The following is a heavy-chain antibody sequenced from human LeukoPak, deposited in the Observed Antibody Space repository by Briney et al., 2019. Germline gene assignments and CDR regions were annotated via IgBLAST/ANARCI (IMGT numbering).Heavy chain of an antibody. J-gene: IGHJ5*02. CDR3: ARLSPETTTSWGGPSGWFDP. Sequence: PSETLSLTCTVSGGSISSSSYYWGWIRQPPGKGLEWIGSIYYSGSTYYNPSLKSRVTISVDTSKNQFSLKLSSVTAADTAVYYCARLSPETTTSWGGPSGWFDPWGQGTLVTVSS. CDR1: GGSISSSSYY. V-gene: IGHV4-39*07. D-gene: IGHD2-2*01. CDR2: IYYSGST.